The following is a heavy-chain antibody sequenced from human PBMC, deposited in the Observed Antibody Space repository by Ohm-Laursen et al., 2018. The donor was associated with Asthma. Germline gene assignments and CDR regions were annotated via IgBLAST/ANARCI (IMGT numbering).Heavy chain of an antibody. J-gene: IGHJ5*02. V-gene: IGHV4-61*01. CDR3: ARDGMSIAARPEWDNWFDP. CDR1: GDSVSSGSYY. CDR2: IYYSGST. D-gene: IGHD6-6*01. Sequence: SDTLSLTCTVSGDSVSSGSYYWSWIRQPPGKGLEWIGYIYYSGSTDYNPSLKSRVTISVDTSKNQFSLKLSSVTAADTAVYYCARDGMSIAARPEWDNWFDPWGQGTLVTVSS.